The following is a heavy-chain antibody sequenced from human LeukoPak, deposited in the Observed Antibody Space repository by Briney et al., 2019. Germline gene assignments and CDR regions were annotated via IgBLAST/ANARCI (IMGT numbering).Heavy chain of an antibody. CDR1: GFTIGPYA. D-gene: IGHD2/OR15-2a*01. V-gene: IGHV3-43*02. Sequence: GGSLRLSCAASGFTIGPYAMYWVRHGPGRGLEWVSVIKADGSGTFYADSVRGRFITSRDNSKNSLYLQMNSLTSEDTALYYCATWAFYHNLDVWGQGTTVIVSS. CDR3: ATWAFYHNLDV. J-gene: IGHJ6*02. CDR2: IKADGSGT.